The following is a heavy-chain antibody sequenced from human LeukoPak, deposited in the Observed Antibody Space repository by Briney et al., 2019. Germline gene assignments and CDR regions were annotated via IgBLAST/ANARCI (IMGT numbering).Heavy chain of an antibody. CDR1: GYTLTELS. CDR2: FDPEDGET. CDR3: ATVDMITFGGVIATNWFDP. V-gene: IGHV1-24*01. J-gene: IGHJ5*02. Sequence: GASVKVSCKVSGYTLTELSMHWVRQAPGKGLEWMGGFDPEDGETIYAQEFQGRVTMTEDTSTDTAYMELSSLRSEDTAVYYCATVDMITFGGVIATNWFDPWGQGTLVTVSS. D-gene: IGHD3-16*02.